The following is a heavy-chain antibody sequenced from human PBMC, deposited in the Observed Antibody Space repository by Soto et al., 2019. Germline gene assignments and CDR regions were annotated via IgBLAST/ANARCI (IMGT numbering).Heavy chain of an antibody. J-gene: IGHJ4*02. CDR1: GGSISSYY. D-gene: IGHD3-3*01. CDR2: IYYSGST. CDR3: ARGSLTIFGVVIHDY. V-gene: IGHV4-59*01. Sequence: TSETLSLTCTVSGGSISSYYWSWIRQPPGKGLEWIGYIYYSGSTNYNPSLKSRVTISVDTSTNQFSLKLSSVTAADTAVYYCARGSLTIFGVVIHDYWGQGTLVTVSS.